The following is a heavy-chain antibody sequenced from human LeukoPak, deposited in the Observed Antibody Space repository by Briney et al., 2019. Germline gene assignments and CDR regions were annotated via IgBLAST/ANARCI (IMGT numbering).Heavy chain of an antibody. D-gene: IGHD1-14*01. Sequence: PGGSLRLSCAASGFTFSSYAMSWVRQAPGKGLEWVSLMSGSGGSTYYADSVKGRFTISRDNSKNTLYLQMNSLRAEDTAVYYCATTRGGYYFDYWGQGTLDTVSS. J-gene: IGHJ4*02. CDR1: GFTFSSYA. V-gene: IGHV3-23*01. CDR2: MSGSGGST. CDR3: ATTRGGYYFDY.